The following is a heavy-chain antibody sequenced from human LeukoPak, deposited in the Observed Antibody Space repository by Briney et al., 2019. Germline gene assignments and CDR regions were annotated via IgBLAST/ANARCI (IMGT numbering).Heavy chain of an antibody. J-gene: IGHJ4*02. D-gene: IGHD3-3*01. CDR2: INPNSGGT. V-gene: IGHV1-2*02. Sequence: ASVKVSCKASGYTFTGYYMRWVRQAPGQGLEWMGWINPNSGGTNYAQKFQGRVTMTRDTSISTAYMELSRLRSDDTAVYYCARDRGSGYLSDYWGQGTLVTVSS. CDR3: ARDRGSGYLSDY. CDR1: GYTFTGYY.